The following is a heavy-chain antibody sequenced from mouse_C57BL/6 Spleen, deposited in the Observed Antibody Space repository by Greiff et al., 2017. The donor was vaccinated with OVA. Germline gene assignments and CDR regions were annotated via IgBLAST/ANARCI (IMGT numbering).Heavy chain of an antibody. J-gene: IGHJ2*01. D-gene: IGHD1-1*01. CDR3: ARAPHYYGTLDY. Sequence: VESGGGLVKPGGSLKLSCAASGFTFSSYAMSWVRQTPEKRLEWVATISDGGSYTYYPDNVKGRFTISRDNAKNNLYLQMSHLKSEDTAMYYCARAPHYYGTLDYWGQGTTLTVSS. CDR2: ISDGGSYT. V-gene: IGHV5-4*01. CDR1: GFTFSSYA.